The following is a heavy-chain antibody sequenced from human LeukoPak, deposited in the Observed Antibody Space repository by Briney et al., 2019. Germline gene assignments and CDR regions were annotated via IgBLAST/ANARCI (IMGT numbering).Heavy chain of an antibody. V-gene: IGHV1-8*01. CDR2: MNPNSGNT. D-gene: IGHD3-9*01. Sequence: ASVKVSCKASGYTFTSSDINWVRQATGQGLEWMGWMNPNSGNTGYAQKFQGRVTMTRNTSISTAYMELSSLRSEDTAVYYCARNHYDMLTGYYYYYYYMDVWGKGTTVTVSS. J-gene: IGHJ6*03. CDR1: GYTFTSSD. CDR3: ARNHYDMLTGYYYYYYYMDV.